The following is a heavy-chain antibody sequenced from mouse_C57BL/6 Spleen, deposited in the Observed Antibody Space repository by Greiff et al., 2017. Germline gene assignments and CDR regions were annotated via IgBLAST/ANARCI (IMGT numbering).Heavy chain of an antibody. CDR2: IYPRDGST. D-gene: IGHD2-4*01. J-gene: IGHJ4*01. V-gene: IGHV1-78*01. CDR3: ARSPLFYDYDEGDYAMDY. Sequence: QVQLQQSDAELVKPGASVKISCKVSGYTFTDHTIHWMKQRPEQGLEWIGYIYPRDGSTKYDEKFKGKATLTADKSSSTAYMQLNSLTSEDSAVYFCARSPLFYDYDEGDYAMDYWGQGTSVTVSS. CDR1: GYTFTDHT.